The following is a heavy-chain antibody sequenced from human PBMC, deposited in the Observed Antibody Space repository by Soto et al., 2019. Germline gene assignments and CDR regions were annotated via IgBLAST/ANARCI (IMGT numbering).Heavy chain of an antibody. J-gene: IGHJ4*02. CDR2: ISGNSGSI. CDR3: AKDIATYYDILTGYFTLMDY. Sequence: GGSLRLSCAASGFTFGSYAMSWVRQAPGKGLEWVSGISGNSGSIGYADSVKGRFTISRDNAKNSLYLQMNSLRAEDTALYYCAKDIATYYDILTGYFTLMDYWGQGTLVTVSS. V-gene: IGHV3-9*01. CDR1: GFTFGSYA. D-gene: IGHD3-9*01.